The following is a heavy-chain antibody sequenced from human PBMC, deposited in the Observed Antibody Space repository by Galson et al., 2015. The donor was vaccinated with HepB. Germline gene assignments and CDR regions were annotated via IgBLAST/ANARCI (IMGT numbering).Heavy chain of an antibody. CDR1: GFTFSNYW. V-gene: IGHV3-7*01. D-gene: IGHD7-27*01. Sequence: SLRLSCAGSGFTFSNYWMSWVRQAPGKGLEWVANIKQDGVEKNYVDSVKGRCTISRDNAKNSLYLQMNSLRADDTAIYYCARDHMGTFDYWGQGTLVTVSS. CDR3: ARDHMGTFDY. J-gene: IGHJ4*02. CDR2: IKQDGVEK.